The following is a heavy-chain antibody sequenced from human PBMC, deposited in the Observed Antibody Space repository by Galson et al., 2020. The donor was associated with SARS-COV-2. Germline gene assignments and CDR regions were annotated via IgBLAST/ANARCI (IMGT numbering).Heavy chain of an antibody. V-gene: IGHV3-48*03. CDR3: ATDLNTPRPVY. J-gene: IGHJ1*01. CDR1: GFTFSAYP. Sequence: GESLKISCAASGFTFSAYPMNWVRQAPGKGLEWLSYIGDTGALIYYADSIKGRFTISRDNAKDSLYLQMNSLGVEDTAIYYCATDLNTPRPVYWGLGSLVTVSS. CDR2: IGDTGALI.